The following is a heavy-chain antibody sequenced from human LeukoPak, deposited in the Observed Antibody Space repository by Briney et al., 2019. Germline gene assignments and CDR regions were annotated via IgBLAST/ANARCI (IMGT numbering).Heavy chain of an antibody. CDR3: ARRWGSPYYYYYMDV. CDR1: GGSFSGYY. Sequence: SETLSLTCAVYGGSFSGYYWSWISQPPGKGLEWIGEINHSGSTNYNPSLKSRVTISVDTSKNQFSLKLSSVTAADTAVYYCARRWGSPYYYYYMDVWGKGTTVTVSS. D-gene: IGHD3-16*01. CDR2: INHSGST. J-gene: IGHJ6*03. V-gene: IGHV4-34*01.